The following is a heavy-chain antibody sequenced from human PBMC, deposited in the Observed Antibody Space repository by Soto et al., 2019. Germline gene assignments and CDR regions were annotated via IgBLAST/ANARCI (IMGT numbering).Heavy chain of an antibody. V-gene: IGHV4-59*01. D-gene: IGHD3-10*01. CDR3: ASTQYYGSGSYYKWAYYYYYGMDV. CDR2: IYYSGST. CDR1: GGSISSYY. J-gene: IGHJ6*02. Sequence: SETLSLTCTVSGGSISSYYWSWIRQPPGNGLEWIGYIYYSGSTNYNPSLKSRVTISVDTSKNQFSLKLSSVTAADTAVYYCASTQYYGSGSYYKWAYYYYYGMDVWGQGTTVTVSS.